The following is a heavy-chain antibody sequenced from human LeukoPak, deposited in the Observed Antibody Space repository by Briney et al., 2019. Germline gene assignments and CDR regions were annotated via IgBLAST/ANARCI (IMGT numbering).Heavy chain of an antibody. J-gene: IGHJ4*02. CDR2: IYYSGST. V-gene: IGHV4-39*07. CDR1: GGSISSSSYY. Sequence: SETLSLTCTVSGGSISSSSYYWGWIRQPPGKGLEWIGSIYYSGSTYYNPSLKSRVTISLDTSKNQFSLKLSSVTAADTAVYYCARDLVQEYYFDYWGQGTLVTVSS. D-gene: IGHD3-10*01. CDR3: ARDLVQEYYFDY.